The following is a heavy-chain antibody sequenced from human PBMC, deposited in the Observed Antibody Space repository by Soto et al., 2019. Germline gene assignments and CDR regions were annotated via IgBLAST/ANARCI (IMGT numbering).Heavy chain of an antibody. Sequence: SETLSLTCTVSGGSISSYYWSWIRQPPGKGLEYIGYIYYSGKSNYSPSLRSRVTMSVDTSKNQFSLKLNSMTAADTAIYYCARVGGSGWNFDSWGQGILVTVSS. CDR1: GGSISSYY. D-gene: IGHD6-19*01. V-gene: IGHV4-59*01. J-gene: IGHJ4*02. CDR3: ARVGGSGWNFDS. CDR2: IYYSGKS.